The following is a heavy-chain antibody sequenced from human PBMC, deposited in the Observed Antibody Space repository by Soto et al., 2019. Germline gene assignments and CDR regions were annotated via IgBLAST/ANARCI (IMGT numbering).Heavy chain of an antibody. J-gene: IGHJ3*02. CDR1: GGSFSGYY. V-gene: IGHV4-34*01. CDR2: INHSGST. D-gene: IGHD3-16*01. CDR3: QKGDDAFDI. Sequence: QVQLQQWGAGLLKPSETLSLTCAVYGGSFSGYYWNWIRQPPGKGLEWIGEINHSGSTNYNPSLKSRVTISVDTSKNQFSLILSSVTAADTALYYCQKGDDAFDIWGQGTMVNVSS.